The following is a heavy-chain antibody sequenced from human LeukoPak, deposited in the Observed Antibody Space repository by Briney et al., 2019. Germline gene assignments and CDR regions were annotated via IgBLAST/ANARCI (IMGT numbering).Heavy chain of an antibody. CDR2: IIPMLDIQ. D-gene: IGHD3-10*01. J-gene: IGHJ4*02. Sequence: EASVKVSCKASGGTFSSYVITWVRQAPGQGLEWMGRIIPMLDIQNYAQKFQGRVTITADKSTSTAYMGLSSLRSEDTAVYYCASERGATQYFDYWGQGTLVTVSS. V-gene: IGHV1-69*04. CDR3: ASERGATQYFDY. CDR1: GGTFSSYV.